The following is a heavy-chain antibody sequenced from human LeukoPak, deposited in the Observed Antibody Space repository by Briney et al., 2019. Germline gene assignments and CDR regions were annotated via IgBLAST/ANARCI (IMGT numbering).Heavy chain of an antibody. CDR1: GYTFTSYA. Sequence: ASVKVSCKASGYTFTSYAMHWVRQAPGQGLEWMGWINAGNGNTKYSQKFQGRVTITRDTSASTAYMELSSLRSEDTAVYYCARDRIQVTTRYYGMDAWGQGTTVTVSS. V-gene: IGHV1-3*01. CDR2: INAGNGNT. D-gene: IGHD4-17*01. J-gene: IGHJ6*02. CDR3: ARDRIQVTTRYYGMDA.